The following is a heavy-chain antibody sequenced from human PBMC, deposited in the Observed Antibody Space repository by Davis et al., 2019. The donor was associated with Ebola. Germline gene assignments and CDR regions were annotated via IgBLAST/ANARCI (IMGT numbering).Heavy chain of an antibody. CDR3: ATSTSTGWPLGHYHMDV. V-gene: IGHV4-31*03. Sequence: PSETLSLTCSVSGGPISVSPNYWAWIRQRPGKGLEWLGSIFSGGSTYYNPSLNSRVFISLDTSTNQFFLNLSSVAAADTAVYHCATSTSTGWPLGHYHMDVWGKGTTVTVSS. J-gene: IGHJ6*03. CDR2: IFSGGST. D-gene: IGHD6-19*01. CDR1: GGPISVSPNY.